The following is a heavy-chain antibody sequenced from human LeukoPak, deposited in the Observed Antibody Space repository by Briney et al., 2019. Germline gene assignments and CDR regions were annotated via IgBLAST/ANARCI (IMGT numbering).Heavy chain of an antibody. CDR2: MNPNSGNT. D-gene: IGHD6-13*01. J-gene: IGHJ6*03. CDR1: GYTFTGYY. CDR3: ARASRVREGIAAAGTYRGFSYYYYYYMDV. Sequence: ASVKVSCKASGYTFTGYYMHWVRQATGQGLEWMGWMNPNSGNTGYAQKFQGRVTMTRNTSISTAYMELSSLRSEDTAVYYCARASRVREGIAAAGTYRGFSYYYYYYMDVWGKGTTVTVSS. V-gene: IGHV1-8*02.